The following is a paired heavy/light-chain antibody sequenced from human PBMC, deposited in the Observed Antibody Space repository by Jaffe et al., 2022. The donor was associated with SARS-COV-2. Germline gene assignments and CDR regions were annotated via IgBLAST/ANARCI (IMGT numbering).Light chain of an antibody. V-gene: IGKV3-15*01. J-gene: IGKJ2*01. CDR1: QSVSSN. CDR3: QQYYNWPPKYT. Sequence: EIVMTQSPATLSVSPGERATLSCRASQSVSSNLAWYQQKPGQAPRLLIYGASTRASGIPARFSGSGSGTEFTLTISSLQSEDFAVYYCQQYYNWPPKYTFGQGTKLEIK. CDR2: GAS.
Heavy chain of an antibody. CDR3: ARDLKPGVAGESYGMDV. V-gene: IGHV1-46*01. CDR2: INPSRGTT. J-gene: IGHJ6*02. D-gene: IGHD6-13*01. Sequence: QVQLVQSGGEVKNPGASVKVSCKASGYIFTNYYMHWVRQAPGQGLEWVGIINPSRGTTSYAQKTQDRVTMTRDTSTSTIYMELSSLRSEDTAVYYCARDLKPGVAGESYGMDVWGQGTTVTVSS. CDR1: GYIFTNYY.